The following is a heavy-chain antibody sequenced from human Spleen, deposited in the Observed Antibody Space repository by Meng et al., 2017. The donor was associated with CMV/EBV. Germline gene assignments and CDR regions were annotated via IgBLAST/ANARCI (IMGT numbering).Heavy chain of an antibody. CDR3: ARGRDYDFWSGYYSGYYFDF. J-gene: IGHJ4*02. CDR2: IGAYNGNT. CDR1: GYTFTSYG. V-gene: IGHV1-18*01. D-gene: IGHD3-3*01. Sequence: ASVKVSCNASGYTFTSYGISWVRQASGQGLEWMGWIGAYNGNTNYAQKLQGRVTMTTDTSTSTAYMELRSLRSDDTAVYYCARGRDYDFWSGYYSGYYFDFWGQGTLVTVSS.